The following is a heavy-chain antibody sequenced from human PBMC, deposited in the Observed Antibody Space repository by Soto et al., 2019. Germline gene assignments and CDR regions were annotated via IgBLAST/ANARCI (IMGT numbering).Heavy chain of an antibody. J-gene: IGHJ6*02. CDR3: ARGAMVRGLMSPDDYYYYGMDV. V-gene: IGHV1-18*01. CDR1: GYTFTSYG. CDR2: ISAYNGNT. D-gene: IGHD3-10*01. Sequence: QVQLVQSGAEVKKPGASVKVSCKASGYTFTSYGISWVRQAPGQGLEWMGWISAYNGNTNYAQKLQGRVTMTTDTSTSTAYMELRSLRSDDTAVYYCARGAMVRGLMSPDDYYYYGMDVCGQGTTVTVSS.